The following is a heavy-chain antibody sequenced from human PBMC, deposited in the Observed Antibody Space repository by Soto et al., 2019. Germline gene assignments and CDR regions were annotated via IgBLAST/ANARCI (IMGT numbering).Heavy chain of an antibody. D-gene: IGHD5-18*01. J-gene: IGHJ4*02. CDR3: ARSSYSYAQIDY. CDR1: GFTFSSYG. V-gene: IGHV3-33*01. CDR2: IWYDGSNK. Sequence: GGSLRLSCAASGFTFSSYGMHWVRQAPGKGLEWVAVIWYDGSNKYYADSVKGRFTISRDNSKNTLYLQMNSLRAEDTAVYYCARSSYSYAQIDYWGQGTLVTVSS.